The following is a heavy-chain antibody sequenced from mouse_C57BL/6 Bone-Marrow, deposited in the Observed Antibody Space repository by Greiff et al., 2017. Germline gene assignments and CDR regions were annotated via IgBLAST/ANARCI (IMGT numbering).Heavy chain of an antibody. CDR3: ARPYYYGSSLPV. J-gene: IGHJ1*03. CDR1: GYTFTSYW. D-gene: IGHD1-1*01. CDR2: IYPSDSET. V-gene: IGHV1-61*01. Sequence: QVQLQQPGAELVRPGSSVKLSCKASGYTFTSYWMDWVKQRPGQGLEWIGNIYPSDSETHYNQKFKDKATLTVDKSSSTAYMQLSSLTSEDSAVYYCARPYYYGSSLPVWGTGTTVTVSS.